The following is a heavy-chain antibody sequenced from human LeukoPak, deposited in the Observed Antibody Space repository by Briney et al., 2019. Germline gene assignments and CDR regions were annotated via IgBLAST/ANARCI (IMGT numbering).Heavy chain of an antibody. CDR1: GFTFSSYW. J-gene: IGHJ4*02. D-gene: IGHD3-3*01. CDR3: AREGYDFWSGYYFDY. CDR2: IKQDGSEK. Sequence: GGSLRLSCAASGFTFSSYWISWVRQAPGKGLEWVANIKQDGSEKYYVDSVKGRFTISRDNAKNSLYLQMNSLRAEDTAVYYCAREGYDFWSGYYFDYWGQGTLVTVSS. V-gene: IGHV3-7*01.